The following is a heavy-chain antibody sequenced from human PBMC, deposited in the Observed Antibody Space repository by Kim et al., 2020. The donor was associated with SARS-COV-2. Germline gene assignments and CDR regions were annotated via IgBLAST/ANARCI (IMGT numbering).Heavy chain of an antibody. Sequence: SETLSLTCTVSGGSISSSSYYWGWIRQPPGKGLEWIGSIYYSGSTYYNPSLKSRVTISVDTSKNQFSLKLSSVTAADTAVYYCASRYGYRGWFDPWGQGTLVTVSS. CDR3: ASRYGYRGWFDP. CDR1: GGSISSSSYY. V-gene: IGHV4-39*01. D-gene: IGHD5-12*01. CDR2: IYYSGST. J-gene: IGHJ5*02.